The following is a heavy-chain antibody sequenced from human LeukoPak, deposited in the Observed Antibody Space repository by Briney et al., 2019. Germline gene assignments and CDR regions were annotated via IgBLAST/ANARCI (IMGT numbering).Heavy chain of an antibody. V-gene: IGHV3-49*04. CDR3: ARDRDWSLDY. CDR1: AFTLGAHC. Sequence: GGSLRLSCTPAAFTLGAHCFRWVRQPTEEWMGWVGFIKSNSYGGTTEYDASVKGRFTISRDDSKSIAYLQMNSLKTEDTAVYYCARDRDWSLDYWGQGTLVTVSS. J-gene: IGHJ4*02. CDR2: IKSNSYGGTT. D-gene: IGHD3-9*01.